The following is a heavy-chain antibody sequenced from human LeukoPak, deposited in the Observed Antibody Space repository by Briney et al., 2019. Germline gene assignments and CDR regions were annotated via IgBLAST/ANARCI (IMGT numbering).Heavy chain of an antibody. D-gene: IGHD2-2*03. J-gene: IGHJ6*02. CDR1: GDSMKNYY. CDR3: ARAGYCSSTSCQWVPLV. V-gene: IGHV4-59*01. CDR2: IYYSGST. Sequence: SETLSLTCTVSGDSMKNYYWIWIRQPPGKGLEWIGYIYYSGSTYYNPSLKSRVTMSVDTSKKQLSLKLSSVTAADTAVYYCARAGYCSSTSCQWVPLVWGQGTTVTVSS.